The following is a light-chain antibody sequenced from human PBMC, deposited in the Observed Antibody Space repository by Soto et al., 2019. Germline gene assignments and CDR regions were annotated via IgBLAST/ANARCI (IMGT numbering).Light chain of an antibody. CDR1: HSVLYTSNNKNY. V-gene: IGKV4-1*01. J-gene: IGKJ1*01. CDR3: QQYETFSGT. CDR2: DAS. Sequence: IVLTASSDSLAVSLGARATINCKSCHSVLYTSNNKNYLSWYQQKPGEAPKLLIYDASALPRGVPSRFSGSGSGTKFTLTIASLQPDHFATYYCQQYETFSGTFGPGTKVDIK.